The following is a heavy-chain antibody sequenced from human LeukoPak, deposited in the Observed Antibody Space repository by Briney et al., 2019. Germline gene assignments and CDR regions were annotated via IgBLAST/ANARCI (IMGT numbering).Heavy chain of an antibody. CDR3: ARVNGARWFDP. CDR2: IYSSGST. Sequence: SETLSLTCSVSGGSVSSDSYFWNWVRQPPGKGLEWIGYIYSSGSTNYNRSLKSRVTISLDTSKNQFSLKLSSVTAADTAVYYCARVNGARWFDPWGQGTLVTVSS. V-gene: IGHV4-61*01. CDR1: GGSVSSDSYF. J-gene: IGHJ5*02.